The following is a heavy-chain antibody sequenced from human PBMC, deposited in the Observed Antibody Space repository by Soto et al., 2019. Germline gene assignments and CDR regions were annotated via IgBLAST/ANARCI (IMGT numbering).Heavy chain of an antibody. V-gene: IGHV4-4*07. D-gene: IGHD2-2*01. CDR3: ATGRSEVVPGAMDT. CDR1: GDSFSNYY. J-gene: IGHJ5*02. Sequence: SETLSLTCTVSGDSFSNYYCNWVRKSAGKGLEWIGRIYPTGSTTYNPSLKSRLTMSVDTSKNQFSLRLTSMTAADTAVYYCATGRSEVVPGAMDTWGQGALVTVSS. CDR2: IYPTGST.